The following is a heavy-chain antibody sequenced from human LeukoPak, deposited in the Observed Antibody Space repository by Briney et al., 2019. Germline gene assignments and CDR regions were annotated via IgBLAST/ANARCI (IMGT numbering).Heavy chain of an antibody. Sequence: ASVKVSCKAFGYTFTSYYMHWVRQAPGQGLEWMGIINPSGGSTSYAQKFQGRVTMTRDMSTSTVYMEPSSLRSEDTAVYYCARDRRSSGWYNGLRWFDPWGQGTLVTVSS. CDR2: INPSGGST. J-gene: IGHJ5*02. CDR1: GYTFTSYY. V-gene: IGHV1-46*01. CDR3: ARDRRSSGWYNGLRWFDP. D-gene: IGHD6-19*01.